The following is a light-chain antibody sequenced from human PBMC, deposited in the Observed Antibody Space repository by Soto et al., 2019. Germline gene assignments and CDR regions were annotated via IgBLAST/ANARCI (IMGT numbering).Light chain of an antibody. CDR2: GAS. J-gene: IGKJ5*01. CDR1: QTLSNS. Sequence: EMGMTKSPVTLSLTPSERGTLSCRAIQTLSNSFIAWYQHKPGQAPRLLIYGASRRATGIPARFSGSGSGTEFTLTISTLQSEDFAVYYCQQYNNGPRISFGEGTRL. CDR3: QQYNNGPRIS. V-gene: IGKV3-15*01.